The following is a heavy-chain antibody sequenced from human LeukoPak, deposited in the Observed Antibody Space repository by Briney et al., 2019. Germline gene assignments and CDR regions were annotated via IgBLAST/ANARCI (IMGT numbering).Heavy chain of an antibody. J-gene: IGHJ5*02. CDR3: AREWSIAGYSNWFDP. V-gene: IGHV4-30-2*01. Sequence: SQTLSLTCTVSGGSISSGGYYWSWIRQPPGKGLEWIGYIYHSGSTYYNPSLKSRVTISVDTSKNQFSLKLSSVTAADTAVYYCAREWSIAGYSNWFDPWGQGTLVTVSS. CDR1: GGSISSGGYY. CDR2: IYHSGST. D-gene: IGHD6-6*01.